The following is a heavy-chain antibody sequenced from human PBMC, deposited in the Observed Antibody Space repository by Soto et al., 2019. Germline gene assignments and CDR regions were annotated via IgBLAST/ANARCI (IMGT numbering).Heavy chain of an antibody. V-gene: IGHV4-59*01. Sequence: SETLSLTCTVSGDSISSYYWSWIRQPPGRGLEWIGYIYHSGSTNYNPSLKSRVTISVDTSKNQFSLKLTSVTAADTAVYYCARALSGSYFVLEHWGQGTLVTVSS. CDR2: IYHSGST. D-gene: IGHD3-10*01. CDR3: ARALSGSYFVLEH. CDR1: GDSISSYY. J-gene: IGHJ4*02.